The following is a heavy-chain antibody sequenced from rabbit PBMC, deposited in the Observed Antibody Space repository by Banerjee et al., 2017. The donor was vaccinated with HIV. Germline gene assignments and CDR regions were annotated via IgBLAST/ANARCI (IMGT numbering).Heavy chain of an antibody. CDR2: IWSGGST. Sequence: QSLEESGGGLVKPGGTLTLTCKASGIDFSSYYYMCWVRQAPGKGLEWIGCIWSGGSTYYASWVNGRFTISKTSSTVDLKMTSLTAADTATYFCARGGDDGGDGCDLWGPGTLVTVS. V-gene: IGHV1S43*01. J-gene: IGHJ4*01. D-gene: IGHD2-1*01. CDR3: ARGGDDGGDGCDL. CDR1: GIDFSSYYY.